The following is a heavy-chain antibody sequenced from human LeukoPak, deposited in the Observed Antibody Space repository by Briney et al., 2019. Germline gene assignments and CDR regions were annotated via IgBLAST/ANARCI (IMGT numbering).Heavy chain of an antibody. V-gene: IGHV1-8*01. CDR3: ARGVTRLQLVATRWFDP. Sequence: GASVKVSCKASGYTFTSYDINWVRQATGQGLEWMGWMNPNSGNTGYAQKFQGRVTMTRNTSISTAYMELSSLRSEDTAVYYCARGVTRLQLVATRWFDPWGQGTLVTVSS. CDR1: GYTFTSYD. J-gene: IGHJ5*02. D-gene: IGHD6-13*01. CDR2: MNPNSGNT.